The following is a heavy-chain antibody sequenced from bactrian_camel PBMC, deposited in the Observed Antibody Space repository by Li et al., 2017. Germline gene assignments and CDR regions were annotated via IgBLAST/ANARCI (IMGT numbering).Heavy chain of an antibody. J-gene: IGHJ4*01. V-gene: IGHV3S1*01. D-gene: IGHD3*01. Sequence: HVQLVESGGGSVQAGGSLRLSCAASGSTDKSYYMAWFRQVPGKGREGVAVIGTNNIDIYYADSVKDRFAISRDDTTRTFYLQMNNMKPDDTAMYYCAAARYCYSAHWPVGREVASGKGTQVTVS. CDR2: IGTNNIDI. CDR1: GSTDKSYY.